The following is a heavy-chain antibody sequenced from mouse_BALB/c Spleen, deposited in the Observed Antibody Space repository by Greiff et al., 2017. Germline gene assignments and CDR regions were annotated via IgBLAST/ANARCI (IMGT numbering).Heavy chain of an antibody. CDR2: IYPGDGDT. CDR3: ARSIHYYGYDY. CDR1: GYTFTSYW. V-gene: IGHV1-87*01. Sequence: QVQLQQSGAELARPGASVKLSCKASGYTFTSYWMQWVKQRPGQGLEWIGAIYPGDGDTRYTQKFKGKATLTADKSSSTAYMQLSSLASEDSAVYYCARSIHYYGYDYWGQGTTLTVSS. J-gene: IGHJ2*01. D-gene: IGHD1-2*01.